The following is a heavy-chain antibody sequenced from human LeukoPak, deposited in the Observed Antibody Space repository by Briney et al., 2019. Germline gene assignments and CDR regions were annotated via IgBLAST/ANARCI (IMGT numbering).Heavy chain of an antibody. CDR2: IKQDGSEK. CDR3: AARGYSGYDYLDY. J-gene: IGHJ4*02. V-gene: IGHV3-7*05. Sequence: GGSLRLSCAASGFTFSSYWMSWVRQAPGKGLEWVADIKQDGSEKYYVDSVKGRFTISRDNAKNSLYLQMNSLRAEDTAVYYCAARGYSGYDYLDYWGQGTLVTVSS. D-gene: IGHD5-12*01. CDR1: GFTFSSYW.